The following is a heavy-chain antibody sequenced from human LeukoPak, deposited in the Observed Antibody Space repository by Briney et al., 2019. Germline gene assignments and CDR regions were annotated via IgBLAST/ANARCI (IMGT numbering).Heavy chain of an antibody. D-gene: IGHD3-3*01. J-gene: IGHJ6*02. V-gene: IGHV3-30*18. CDR3: AKIRGSLEWLGTMDV. Sequence: GSLRLSCAASGFTFSSYGMHWVRQAPGKGLEWVALITHDGSKKDYADSVKGRFTISRDNSKNALYLQINSLRTEDTAMYHCAKIRGSLEWLGTMDVWGQGTTVTVSS. CDR1: GFTFSSYG. CDR2: ITHDGSKK.